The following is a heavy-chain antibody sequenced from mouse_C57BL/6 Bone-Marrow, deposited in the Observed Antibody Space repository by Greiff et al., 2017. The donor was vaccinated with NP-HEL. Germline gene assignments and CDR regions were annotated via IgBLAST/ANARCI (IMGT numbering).Heavy chain of an antibody. CDR1: GFTFSSYG. Sequence: EVMLVESGGDLVKPGGSLKLSCAASGFTFSSYGMSWVRQTPDKRLEWVATISSGGSYTYYPDSVKGRFTISRDNAKNTLYLQMSSLKSEDTAMYYWAREDYDGKTCAYWGQGTLVTVSA. CDR2: ISSGGSYT. D-gene: IGHD2-4*01. V-gene: IGHV5-6*02. CDR3: AREDYDGKTCAY. J-gene: IGHJ3*01.